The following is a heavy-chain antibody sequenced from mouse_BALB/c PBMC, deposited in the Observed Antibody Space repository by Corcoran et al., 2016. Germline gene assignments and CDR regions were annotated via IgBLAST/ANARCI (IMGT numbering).Heavy chain of an antibody. Sequence: QIQLVQSGPELQKPGETVQISCTASGYTFTTYGMNWVKRAPGKGLKWMGWINTYTGEPTYADDFKGRFAFSLETSVSTAYLQINNLKNEDTATYFCARGPRDYYAMDYWGQGTSVTVSS. CDR3: ARGPRDYYAMDY. J-gene: IGHJ4*01. CDR2: INTYTGEP. V-gene: IGHV9-3-1*01. CDR1: GYTFTTYG.